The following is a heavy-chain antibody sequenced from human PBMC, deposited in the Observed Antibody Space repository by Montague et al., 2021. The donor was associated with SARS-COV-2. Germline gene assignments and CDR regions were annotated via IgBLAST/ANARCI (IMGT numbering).Heavy chain of an antibody. CDR1: GGSISGYC. Sequence: SETLSLTCTVSGGSISGYCWSWIRQTTGKGLEWIGYISYSGSTNYSPSLKSRVTIFLDTSKNQFSLKLSSVTAADTAVYFCARDLYDSAGYLRDAFDIWGQGTMVTVSS. J-gene: IGHJ3*02. CDR2: ISYSGST. D-gene: IGHD3-22*01. CDR3: ARDLYDSAGYLRDAFDI. V-gene: IGHV4-59*13.